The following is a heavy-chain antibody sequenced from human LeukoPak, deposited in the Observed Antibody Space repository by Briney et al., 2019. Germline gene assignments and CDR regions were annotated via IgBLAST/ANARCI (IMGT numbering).Heavy chain of an antibody. CDR3: ARDRLAAGGSGA. CDR1: GYTSTGYS. D-gene: IGHD6-13*01. CDR2: INPNIGGT. J-gene: IGHJ5*02. Sequence: ASVKVSCKASGYTSTGYSMHWVRQAPGQGLEGMGRINPNIGGTNYAQKFQGRVTMTRDPVISKAYMELSSLRSDDTAVYYCARDRLAAGGSGAWGQGTLVTVSS. V-gene: IGHV1-2*06.